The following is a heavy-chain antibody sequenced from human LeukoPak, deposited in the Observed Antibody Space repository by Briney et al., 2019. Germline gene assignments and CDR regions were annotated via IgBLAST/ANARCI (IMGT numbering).Heavy chain of an antibody. J-gene: IGHJ4*02. CDR1: GFTVSSNY. CDR2: IYSGGST. V-gene: IGHV3-53*01. Sequence: GGSLTLSCAASGFTVSSNYMSWVRQAPGKGLGWVLVIYSGGSTYYADSVKGRFTISRDNSKNTLYLQMNSLRAEDTAVYYCARVSLWYDYWGQGTLVTVSS. D-gene: IGHD5-18*01. CDR3: ARVSLWYDY.